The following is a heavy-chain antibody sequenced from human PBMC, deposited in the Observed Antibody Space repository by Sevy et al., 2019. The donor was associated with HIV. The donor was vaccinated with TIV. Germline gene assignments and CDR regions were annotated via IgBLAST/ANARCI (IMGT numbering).Heavy chain of an antibody. CDR1: GFTFSSYS. CDR2: ISSSSSTI. CDR3: ARGYCSSTSCYWENWFDP. D-gene: IGHD2-2*01. Sequence: GGSLRLSCAASGFTFSSYSMNWVRQAPGKGLEWASYISSSSSTIYYADSVKGRFTISRDNAKNSLYLQMNSLRDEDTAVYYCARGYCSSTSCYWENWFDPWGQGTLVTVSS. V-gene: IGHV3-48*02. J-gene: IGHJ5*02.